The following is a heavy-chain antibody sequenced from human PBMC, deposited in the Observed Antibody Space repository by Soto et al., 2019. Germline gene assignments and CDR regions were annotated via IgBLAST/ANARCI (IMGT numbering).Heavy chain of an antibody. J-gene: IGHJ4*02. CDR3: AAAVYGSASSRDY. CDR1: GFTFTSSA. D-gene: IGHD3-10*01. CDR2: IVVGSGNP. V-gene: IGHV1-58*02. Sequence: QMQLVQSGPEVKKPGTSVKVSCKASGFTFTSSAMQWVRQARGQRLEWIGWIVVGSGNPNYAQKFQERATTTRDMPTSPASMELSSLRSEDTAVYYCAAAVYGSASSRDYWGQGPLVTVSS.